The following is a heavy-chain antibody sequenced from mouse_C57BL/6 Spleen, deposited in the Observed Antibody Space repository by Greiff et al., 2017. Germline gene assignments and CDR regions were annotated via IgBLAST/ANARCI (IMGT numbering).Heavy chain of an antibody. V-gene: IGHV1-59*01. J-gene: IGHJ4*01. CDR2: IDPSDSYT. CDR1: GYTFTSYW. CDR3: ARGVYDGYYGSAMDY. Sequence: QVQLQQPGAELVRPGTSVKLSCKASGYTFTSYWMHWVKQRPGQGLEWLGVIDPSDSYTNSNQKFKGKATLTVDTSSSTAYMQLIILTSEDSAVYYCARGVYDGYYGSAMDYWGQGTSVTVSS. D-gene: IGHD2-3*01.